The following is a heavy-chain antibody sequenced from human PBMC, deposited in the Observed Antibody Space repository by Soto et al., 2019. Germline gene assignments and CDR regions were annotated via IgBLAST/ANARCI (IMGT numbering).Heavy chain of an antibody. J-gene: IGHJ4*01. CDR2: ITDSGRST. V-gene: IGHV3-23*01. D-gene: IGHD1-1*01. CDR1: GFTFSTYA. CDR3: AVLNDNFDY. Sequence: PGGSLRLSCAASGFTFSTYAMSWVRQAPGKGLEWVSTITDSGRSTFYADSVKGRFIISRDNSKNTLYLQMHTLGAEATAVYYCAVLNDNFDYWRQRTLVIVSS.